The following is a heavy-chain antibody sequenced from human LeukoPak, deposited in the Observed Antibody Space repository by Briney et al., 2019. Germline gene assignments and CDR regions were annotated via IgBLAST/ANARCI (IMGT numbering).Heavy chain of an antibody. Sequence: GGSLRLSCSASGFTFSSFAMSWVRQAPGKGLEWVSGISGSGGSTYYADSMKGRFTISRDNSKSTLCLQMNSLRAEDTAVYYCAKQLGYCSDGSCYFPYWGQGTLVTVSS. D-gene: IGHD2-15*01. V-gene: IGHV3-23*01. J-gene: IGHJ4*02. CDR1: GFTFSSFA. CDR2: ISGSGGST. CDR3: AKQLGYCSDGSCYFPY.